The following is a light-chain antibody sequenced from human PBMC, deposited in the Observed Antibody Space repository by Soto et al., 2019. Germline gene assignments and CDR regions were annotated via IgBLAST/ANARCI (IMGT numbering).Light chain of an antibody. Sequence: EIVLTQSPDTLSLSPGERATLSCRASQSVNNNFLAWYQQKPGQPPRLLIYGASWRTTGIPDRFSGSGSGTDFTLTVSRLEPEYVAMYYRQQHGSSPRTVGQGTKVXIK. J-gene: IGKJ1*01. V-gene: IGKV3-20*01. CDR1: QSVNNNF. CDR2: GAS. CDR3: QQHGSSPRT.